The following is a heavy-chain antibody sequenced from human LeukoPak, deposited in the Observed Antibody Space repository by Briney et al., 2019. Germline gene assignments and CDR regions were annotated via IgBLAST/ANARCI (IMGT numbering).Heavy chain of an antibody. CDR3: ARVWDDFWSGYYGGGFDY. CDR1: GFTFDDYG. Sequence: GGSLRLSCAASGFTFDDYGTSWVRQAPGKGLEWVSGINWNGGSTGYADSVKGRFTISRDNAKNSLYLQMNSLRAEDTALYYCARVWDDFWSGYYGGGFDYWGQGTLVTVSS. D-gene: IGHD3-3*01. CDR2: INWNGGST. V-gene: IGHV3-20*04. J-gene: IGHJ4*02.